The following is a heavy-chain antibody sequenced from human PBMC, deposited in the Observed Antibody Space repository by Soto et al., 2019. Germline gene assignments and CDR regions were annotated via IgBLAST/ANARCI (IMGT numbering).Heavy chain of an antibody. Sequence: SETLSLTCTVSGGSISSSSYYWGLIRQPPGKGLEWIGSIYYSGSTSYNPSLKSRVTISVDTSKNQFSLKLSSVTAADTAVYYCARGAGGIFGECFDYWGQGTLVTVSS. D-gene: IGHD3-3*01. CDR2: IYYSGST. J-gene: IGHJ4*02. V-gene: IGHV4-39*01. CDR1: GGSISSSSYY. CDR3: ARGAGGIFGECFDY.